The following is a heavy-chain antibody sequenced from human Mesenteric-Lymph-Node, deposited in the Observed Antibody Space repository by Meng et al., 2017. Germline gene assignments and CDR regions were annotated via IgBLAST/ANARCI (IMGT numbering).Heavy chain of an antibody. CDR3: ARRYGASAYNWFDP. CDR2: INHSGST. V-gene: IGHV4-4*03. CDR1: GDSITNHNW. J-gene: IGHJ5*02. D-gene: IGHD4-17*01. Sequence: ESGPALVKTPGTLFLACAVSGDSITNHNWWAWVRQPPGKGLEWIGEINHSGSTNYNPSLKSRVTISVDTSKNQFSLKLSSVTAADTAVYYCARRYGASAYNWFDPWGQGTLVTVSS.